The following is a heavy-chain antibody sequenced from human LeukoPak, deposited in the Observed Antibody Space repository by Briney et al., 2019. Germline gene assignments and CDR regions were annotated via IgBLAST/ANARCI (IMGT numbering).Heavy chain of an antibody. CDR1: GFTFDDYA. Sequence: GRSLRLSCAASGFTFDDYAMHWVRQAPGKGLEWVSGISWNSGSIGYADSVKGRFTISRDNAKNSLYLQMNSLRAEDMALYYCAKDMSRGGFDYRGQGTLVTVSS. CDR2: ISWNSGSI. D-gene: IGHD3-16*01. J-gene: IGHJ4*02. CDR3: AKDMSRGGFDY. V-gene: IGHV3-9*03.